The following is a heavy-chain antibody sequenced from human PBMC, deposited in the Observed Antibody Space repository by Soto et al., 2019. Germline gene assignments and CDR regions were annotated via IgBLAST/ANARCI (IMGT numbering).Heavy chain of an antibody. CDR2: IIPIFGTA. V-gene: IGHV1-69*12. D-gene: IGHD6-6*01. CDR3: ARDQDVSNYRGMDV. CDR1: GGTFSSYA. Sequence: QVQLVQSGAEVKKPGSSVKVSCKASGGTFSSYAISWVRQAPGQGLEWMGGIIPIFGTANYAQKFQGRVTSSAEESTSTDYMELSSLRAEGTAVYYCARDQDVSNYRGMDVWGQGTTVTVSS. J-gene: IGHJ6*02.